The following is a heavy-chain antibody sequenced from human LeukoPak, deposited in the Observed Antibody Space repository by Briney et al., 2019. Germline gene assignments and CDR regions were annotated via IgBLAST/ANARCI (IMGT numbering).Heavy chain of an antibody. D-gene: IGHD3-10*01. CDR2: IKQDGSEK. J-gene: IGHJ4*02. Sequence: RGRTLRLSCAASGVTFSRDWVIWVRGAPGKGREGVANIKQDGSEKYYVDSVKGRFTISRDNAKNSLYLQMNSLRAEDTAVYYCARDRGLRWFGGIYWGQGTLVTVSS. V-gene: IGHV3-7*01. CDR1: GVTFSRDW. CDR3: ARDRGLRWFGGIY.